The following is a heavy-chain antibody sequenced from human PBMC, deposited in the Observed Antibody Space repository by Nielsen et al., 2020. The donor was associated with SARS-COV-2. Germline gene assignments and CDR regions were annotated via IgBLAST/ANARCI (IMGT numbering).Heavy chain of an antibody. D-gene: IGHD6-19*01. V-gene: IGHV3-7*01. J-gene: IGHJ4*02. CDR1: GFTFSSHW. CDR2: IKQDGSEK. CDR3: ARAGLFSNGSYFDY. Sequence: GGSMRLSYAASGFTFSSHWMSWVRQAPGKGLEWLANIKQDGSEKYYVDSVKGRFTISRDNAKNSLYLQMNSLRAEDTAVYFCARAGLFSNGSYFDYWGQGTLVIVSS.